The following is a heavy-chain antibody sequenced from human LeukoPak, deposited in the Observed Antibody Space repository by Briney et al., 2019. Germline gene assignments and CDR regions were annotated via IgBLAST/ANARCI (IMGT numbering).Heavy chain of an antibody. CDR2: IDGRGGST. CDR3: AKGGYCSSTSCYPPTD. Sequence: PGKTLRLSCVASGLIFSNYAMTWVRQAPGKGLEWLSSIDGRGGSTYYAQPVKGRFTISRDNSKNTLYLQMNSLRAEDTAVYYCAKGGYCSSTSCYPPTDWGQGTLVTVSS. J-gene: IGHJ4*02. CDR1: GLIFSNYA. V-gene: IGHV3-23*01. D-gene: IGHD2-2*01.